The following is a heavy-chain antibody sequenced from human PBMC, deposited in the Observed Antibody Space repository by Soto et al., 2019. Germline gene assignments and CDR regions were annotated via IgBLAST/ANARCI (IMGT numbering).Heavy chain of an antibody. V-gene: IGHV1-46*01. CDR1: GFSFTTYY. CDR3: SRDWELGY. J-gene: IGHJ4*02. CDR2: INPSGDAT. D-gene: IGHD3-10*01. Sequence: ASVKVSCKASGFSFTTYYMHWVRQAPGQGLEWMGVINPSGDATTYAQRFQGRVTMTKDTSASTVYMELSSLRSEDTAVYYRSRDWELGYWGQGTLVTVSS.